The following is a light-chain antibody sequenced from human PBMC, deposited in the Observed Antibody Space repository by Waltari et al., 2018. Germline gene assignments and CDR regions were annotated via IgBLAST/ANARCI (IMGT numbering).Light chain of an antibody. CDR1: SSNIGSDT. V-gene: IGLV1-44*01. CDR3: VAWDHSLNAYV. Sequence: QSVLTQPPSASGTPGQRVPISCSGGSSNIGSDTVNWYQQLHGTAPNLLIYKNKQRPSGVPDRFSGSKSGTSASLAISGLQSEDEADYYCVAWDHSLNAYVFGTGTKVSAL. CDR2: KNK. J-gene: IGLJ1*01.